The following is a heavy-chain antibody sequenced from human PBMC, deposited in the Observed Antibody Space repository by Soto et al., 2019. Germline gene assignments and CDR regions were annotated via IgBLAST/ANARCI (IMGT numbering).Heavy chain of an antibody. J-gene: IGHJ4*02. CDR2: IYYSGST. Sequence: PSETLSLTCTVSGGSVSSGFHYWSWIRQPPGKGLEWIGNIYYSGSTNYNPSLKSRVTISVDTSKNQFSLKLNSVTAADTAVYYCARRPATAFYYFDYWGQGPRVTVST. V-gene: IGHV4-61*01. CDR1: GGSVSSGFHY. CDR3: ARRPATAFYYFDY. D-gene: IGHD2-21*02.